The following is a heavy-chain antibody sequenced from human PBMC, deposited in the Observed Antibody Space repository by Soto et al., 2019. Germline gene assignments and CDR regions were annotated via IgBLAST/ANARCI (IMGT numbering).Heavy chain of an antibody. D-gene: IGHD3-10*01. J-gene: IGHJ4*02. CDR3: TRRRRVRGVSHFDY. CDR1: GGSISSYY. Sequence: PSETLSLTCTVSGGSISSYYWSWIRQPPGKGLEWIGYIYYSGSTNYNPSLKSRVTISVDTSKNQFSLKLSSVTAADTAVYYCTRRRRVRGVSHFDYWGQGTLVTVSS. CDR2: IYYSGST. V-gene: IGHV4-59*01.